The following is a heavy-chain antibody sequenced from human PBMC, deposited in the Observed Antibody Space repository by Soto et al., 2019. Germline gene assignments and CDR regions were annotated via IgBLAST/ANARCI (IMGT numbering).Heavy chain of an antibody. V-gene: IGHV3-13*01. J-gene: IGHJ5*02. D-gene: IGHD3-22*01. CDR1: GFTFSSYE. CDR2: IGTAGDT. Sequence: GGSLRLSCAASGFTFSSYEMHWVRQATGKGLEWVSAIGTAGDTYYPGSVKGRFTISRENAKNSLYLQMNSLRAGDTAVYYCARGSLDSSGYYWFDPWGQGTLVTVSS. CDR3: ARGSLDSSGYYWFDP.